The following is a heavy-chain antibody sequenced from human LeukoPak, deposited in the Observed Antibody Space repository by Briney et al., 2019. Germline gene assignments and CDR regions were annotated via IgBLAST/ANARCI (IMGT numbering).Heavy chain of an antibody. D-gene: IGHD7-27*01. Sequence: SETLSLTCTVSGESISGFYWTWIRQPPGKGLEWIGYIYYSGSTNYNPSLKSRVTISVDTSKNQFSLKLSSVTAADTAVYYCASQRGNYWGQGTLVTVSS. J-gene: IGHJ4*02. CDR1: GESISGFY. CDR3: ASQRGNY. V-gene: IGHV4-59*01. CDR2: IYYSGST.